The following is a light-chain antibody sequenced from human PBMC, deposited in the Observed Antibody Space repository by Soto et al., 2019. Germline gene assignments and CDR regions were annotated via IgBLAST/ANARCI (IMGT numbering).Light chain of an antibody. CDR1: SSNIGSET. CDR2: ANN. J-gene: IGLJ3*02. CDR3: AAWDDSLKGWV. Sequence: QSVLTQPPSASGTPGLRVTISYSGSSSNIGSETVNWYQQVPGTAPKLLIYANNQRPSGVPDRFSVSKSGTSASLAIGGLQSEDEADYYCAAWDDSLKGWVFGGGTQLTVL. V-gene: IGLV1-44*01.